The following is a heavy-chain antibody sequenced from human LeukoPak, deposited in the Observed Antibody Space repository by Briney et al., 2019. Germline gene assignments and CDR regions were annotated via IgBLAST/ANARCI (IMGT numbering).Heavy chain of an antibody. CDR1: GGSISSTNW. V-gene: IGHV4-4*02. CDR2: VHLSGRT. Sequence: SGTLSLTCGVSGGSISSTNWWTWVRPPPGEGLEWIGEVHLSGRTNYNPSLESRVTMSVDMSENHISLKLTSVTAADTVVYYCAREGGPYRPLDYSGQGTLVTVSS. CDR3: AREGGPYRPLDY. J-gene: IGHJ4*02.